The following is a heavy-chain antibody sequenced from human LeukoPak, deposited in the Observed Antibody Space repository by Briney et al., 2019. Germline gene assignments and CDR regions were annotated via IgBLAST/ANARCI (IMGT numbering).Heavy chain of an antibody. J-gene: IGHJ4*02. Sequence: QSSETLSLTCTVSGGSISSGGYSWSWIRQHPGKGLEWIGYIYYSGSTYYNPSLKSRVTISVDTSKNQFSLKLSSVTAADTAVYYCARDYGDRGLDYWGQGTLVTVSS. D-gene: IGHD4-17*01. V-gene: IGHV4-31*03. CDR3: ARDYGDRGLDY. CDR1: GGSISSGGYS. CDR2: IYYSGST.